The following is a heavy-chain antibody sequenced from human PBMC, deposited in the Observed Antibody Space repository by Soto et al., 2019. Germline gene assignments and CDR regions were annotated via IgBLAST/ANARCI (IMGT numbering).Heavy chain of an antibody. CDR3: ARAGHIVVVTAEPWFDP. D-gene: IGHD2-21*02. Sequence: SETVSLTCAVSGGSISSSNWWSWVRQPPGKGLEWIGEIYHSGSTNYNPSLKSRVTISVDKSKNQFSLKLSSVTAADTAVYYCARAGHIVVVTAEPWFDPWGQGTLVTVSS. V-gene: IGHV4-4*02. CDR2: IYHSGST. CDR1: GGSISSSNW. J-gene: IGHJ5*02.